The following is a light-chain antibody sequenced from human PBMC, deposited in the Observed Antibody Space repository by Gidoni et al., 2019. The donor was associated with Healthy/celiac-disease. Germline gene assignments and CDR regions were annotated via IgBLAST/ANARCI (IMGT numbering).Light chain of an antibody. CDR2: EVS. CDR1: SSDVGGYNY. Sequence: QSALTQPASVSGSPGQSITISCTGTSSDVGGYNYVSWYPQHPGKAPKLMIYEVSTRPSGVSNRFSGSKSGNTASLTISGLQAEDEADYYCSSYTSSSTPVFGGGTKLTVL. J-gene: IGLJ2*01. CDR3: SSYTSSSTPV. V-gene: IGLV2-14*01.